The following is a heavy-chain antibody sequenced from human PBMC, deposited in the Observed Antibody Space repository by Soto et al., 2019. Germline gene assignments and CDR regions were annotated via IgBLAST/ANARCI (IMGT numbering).Heavy chain of an antibody. Sequence: EVRLVESGGGLVQPGGSLRLSCAASGFTFSDHYMDWVRQAPGKGLEWIGRIKNKDNSYYTEYAASVKGRFTISRDDSTSSLFLQINSLKAEDTALYYCTRVRLGATTRYFDYWGRGTLVSVSS. CDR3: TRVRLGATTRYFDY. J-gene: IGHJ4*02. CDR2: IKNKDNSYYT. V-gene: IGHV3-72*01. D-gene: IGHD1-26*01. CDR1: GFTFSDHY.